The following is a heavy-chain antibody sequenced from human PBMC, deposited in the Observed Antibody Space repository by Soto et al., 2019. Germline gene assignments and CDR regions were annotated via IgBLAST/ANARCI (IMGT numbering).Heavy chain of an antibody. CDR2: INHSGST. CDR1: GGSFSGYY. CDR3: AGRMAVATGYGMDV. V-gene: IGHV4-34*01. J-gene: IGHJ6*02. D-gene: IGHD5-12*01. Sequence: SETLSLTCAVYGGSFSGYYWSWIRQPPGKGLEWIGEINHSGSTNYNPSLKSRVTISVDTSKNQFSLKLSSVTAADTAVYYCAGRMAVATGYGMDVWGQGTTVTVSS.